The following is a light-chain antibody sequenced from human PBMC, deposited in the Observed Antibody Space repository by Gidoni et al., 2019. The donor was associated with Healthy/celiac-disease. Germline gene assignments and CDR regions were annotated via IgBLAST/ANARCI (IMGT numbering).Light chain of an antibody. V-gene: IGKV1-13*02. CDR3: QQFNSYPPKYT. CDR1: QGLSSA. CDR2: DAS. Sequence: AIPLTETPSSLSASVGDRVTITCRASQGLSSALAWYQQKPGKAPKLLIYDASSLESGGPSRFSGSGSGTDFTLTISSLQPEDFATYYCQQFNSYPPKYTFGQGTKLEIK. J-gene: IGKJ2*01.